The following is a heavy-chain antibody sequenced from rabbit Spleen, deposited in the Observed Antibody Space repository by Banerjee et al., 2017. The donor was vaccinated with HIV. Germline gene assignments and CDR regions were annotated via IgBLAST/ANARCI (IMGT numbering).Heavy chain of an antibody. CDR1: GFSFSSSDY. Sequence: QSLEESGGGLVQPEGSLTLTCKASGFSFSSSDYICWVRQAPGKGLEWISCIAGSGSGFTYSATLAKGRFPISKTSSTTVALQMTSLTVADTATYFCARDNGGTDTGYDLWGPGTLVTVS. CDR2: IAGSGSGFT. CDR3: ARDNGGTDTGYDL. J-gene: IGHJ4*01. V-gene: IGHV1S40*01. D-gene: IGHD6-1*01.